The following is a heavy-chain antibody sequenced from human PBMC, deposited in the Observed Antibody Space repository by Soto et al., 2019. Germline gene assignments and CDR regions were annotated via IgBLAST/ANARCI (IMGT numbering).Heavy chain of an antibody. CDR1: GGSISSGDYY. CDR2: IYYSGST. CDR3: ARDHPHSYGVYYFDY. V-gene: IGHV4-30-4*02. D-gene: IGHD5-18*01. J-gene: IGHJ4*02. Sequence: PSETLSLTCTLSGGSISSGDYYWSWIRQPPGKGLEWIGYIYYSGSTYYNPSLKTRVTISADTSKNQVSLKVNSVTAADTAMYYCARDHPHSYGVYYFDYWGQGTPVTVSS.